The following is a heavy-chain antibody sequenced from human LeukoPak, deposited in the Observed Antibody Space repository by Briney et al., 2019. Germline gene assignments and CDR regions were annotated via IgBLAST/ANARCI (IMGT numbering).Heavy chain of an antibody. Sequence: ASVKVSCKASGYTFTSYDINWVRQATGQGLEWMGWMNPNSGTTGYARKFQGRVTMTRNTSISTAYMELSSLRSEDTAVYYCARGRAMVRGPKIDYWGQGTLVTVSS. V-gene: IGHV1-8*01. CDR1: GYTFTSYD. CDR2: MNPNSGTT. D-gene: IGHD3-10*01. CDR3: ARGRAMVRGPKIDY. J-gene: IGHJ4*02.